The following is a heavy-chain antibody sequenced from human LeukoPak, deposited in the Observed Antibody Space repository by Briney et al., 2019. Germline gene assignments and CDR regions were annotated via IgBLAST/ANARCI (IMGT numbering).Heavy chain of an antibody. V-gene: IGHV4-39*01. CDR1: DGSINTYY. CDR3: ASCRGAEWLSHWFDP. Sequence: SETLSLTCSVSDGSINTYYWGWIRQPPGEGLEWIGSFFYGGTTYYNPSLKSRVTISIDTSKNQFSLELNSMTAADTAVYFCASCRGAEWLSHWFDPWGQGTLVTVSS. J-gene: IGHJ5*02. CDR2: FFYGGTT. D-gene: IGHD3-3*01.